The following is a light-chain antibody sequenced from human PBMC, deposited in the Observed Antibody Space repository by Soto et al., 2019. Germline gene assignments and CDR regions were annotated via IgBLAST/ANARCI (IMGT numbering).Light chain of an antibody. CDR3: QQYGRSPFT. J-gene: IGKJ3*01. CDR2: GAS. Sequence: EMVLTQSPGTLSLSPGERATLSCRASQSVSSNNLAWYQQRPGQAPRVVIYGASTKATGIPERFSGSGSGTAFTLTISSLEPEDFAVYYCQQYGRSPFTFGPGTKVDI. V-gene: IGKV3-20*01. CDR1: QSVSSNN.